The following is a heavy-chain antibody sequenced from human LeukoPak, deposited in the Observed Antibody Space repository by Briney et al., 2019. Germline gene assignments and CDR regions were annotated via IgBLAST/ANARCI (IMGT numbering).Heavy chain of an antibody. CDR2: ISGSGGST. CDR1: GFTFSSYA. Sequence: GGSLRLSCAASGFTFSSYAMSWVRQAPGKGLEWVSAISGSGGSTYYAESVKGRFTISRDNSKNTLYLQMNSLRAEDTAVYYCATRGYSYGWGDYYYYGMDVWGQGTTVTVSS. D-gene: IGHD5-18*01. J-gene: IGHJ6*02. CDR3: ATRGYSYGWGDYYYYGMDV. V-gene: IGHV3-23*01.